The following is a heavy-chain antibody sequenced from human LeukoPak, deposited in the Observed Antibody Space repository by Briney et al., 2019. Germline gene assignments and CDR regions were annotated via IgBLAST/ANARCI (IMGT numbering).Heavy chain of an antibody. J-gene: IGHJ4*02. CDR1: GFNFRSYV. V-gene: IGHV3-23*01. CDR2: IGAFGDST. Sequence: GGSLRLSCAASGFNFRSYVMTWVRQAPGKGLEWVSAIGAFGDSTYYADSVKGRFTISRDNSKDTLYLQLSSLTVEDTAVYYCAKDKTVGGVGTTMADYWGQGTLVTVSS. CDR3: AKDKTVGGVGTTMADY. D-gene: IGHD1-1*01.